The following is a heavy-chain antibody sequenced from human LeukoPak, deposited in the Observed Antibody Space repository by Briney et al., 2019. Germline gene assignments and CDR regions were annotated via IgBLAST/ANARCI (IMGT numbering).Heavy chain of an antibody. V-gene: IGHV1-18*01. CDR3: ARDPGYSSR. CDR1: GYTFTTYG. D-gene: IGHD6-13*01. CDR2: ISAHSGNT. J-gene: IGHJ4*02. Sequence: GASVKVSFKTSGYTFTTYGLNWVRQAPGQGLEWMGWISAHSGNTNYAQKFKGRVTMTTDTCRSTAYMELRSLRSDDTAVYYGARDPGYSSRWGQGTLVTVSS.